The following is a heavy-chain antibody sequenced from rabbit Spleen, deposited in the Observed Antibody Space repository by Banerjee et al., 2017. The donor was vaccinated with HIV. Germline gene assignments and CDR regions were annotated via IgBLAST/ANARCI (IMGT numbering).Heavy chain of an antibody. Sequence: QSLEESGGDLVKPGASLTLTCTASGFSFSSSDYMCWVRQAPGKGLEWIACINAATGKPVYATWAKGRFTISKTSSTTVTLQMTSLTAADTATYFCARGPVSGIHTYVDYFNLWGQGTLVTVS. CDR2: INAATGKP. J-gene: IGHJ4*01. CDR1: GFSFSSSDY. CDR3: ARGPVSGIHTYVDYFNL. V-gene: IGHV1S40*01. D-gene: IGHD1-1*01.